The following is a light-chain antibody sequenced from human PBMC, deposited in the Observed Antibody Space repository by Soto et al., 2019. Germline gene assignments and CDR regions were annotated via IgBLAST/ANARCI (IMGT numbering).Light chain of an antibody. CDR3: QKYGSPPWT. CDR2: GES. J-gene: IGKJ1*01. Sequence: IVLTQSPVLLSLSPGERATLSCRASQSVSSRYLGWYQQRFGQAPRIIIYGESSRATGIPDRFSGSGSGTDLTLTITSLEPEDYAVYYCQKYGSPPWTCGQGTKVDI. CDR1: QSVSSRY. V-gene: IGKV3-20*01.